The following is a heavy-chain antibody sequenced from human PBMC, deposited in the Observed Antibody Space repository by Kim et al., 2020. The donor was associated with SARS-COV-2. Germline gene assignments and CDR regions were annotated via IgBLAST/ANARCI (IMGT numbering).Heavy chain of an antibody. Sequence: DSVKGRFTISRDNAKNTLYLQMNSMRAEDTAVDYCARGIHGTKGEEDFDIWGQGKMGTVDS. D-gene: IGHD1-1*01. J-gene: IGHJ3*02. CDR3: ARGIHGTKGEEDFDI. V-gene: IGHV3-74*01.